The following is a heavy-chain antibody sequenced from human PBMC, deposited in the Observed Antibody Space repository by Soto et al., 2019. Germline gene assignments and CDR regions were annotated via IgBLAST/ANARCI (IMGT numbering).Heavy chain of an antibody. D-gene: IGHD1-26*01. CDR3: AGHERRGSYILDY. CDR1: GFTFSSYA. CDR2: ISGSGGST. J-gene: IGHJ4*02. V-gene: IGHV3-23*01. Sequence: GGSLRLSCAASGFTFSSYAMSWVRQAPGKGLEWVSAISGSGGSTYYADSVKGRFTISRDNSKNTLYLQMNSLRAEDTAVYYCAGHERRGSYILDYWGQGTLVTVSS.